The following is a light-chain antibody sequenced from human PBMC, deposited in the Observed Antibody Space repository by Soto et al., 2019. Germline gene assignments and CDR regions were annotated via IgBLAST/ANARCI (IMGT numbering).Light chain of an antibody. CDR3: QQYGSSLGT. J-gene: IGKJ4*01. CDR1: QSISSW. CDR2: DAS. Sequence: EIQMTPSSSTLSASVGDRVTITCRASQSISSWLAWYQQKPGKAPKLLIYDASTLEGGVPSRFRGSGSGTEFTLTISNLQTDDFATYYCQQYGSSLGTFGGGTKVDIK. V-gene: IGKV1-5*01.